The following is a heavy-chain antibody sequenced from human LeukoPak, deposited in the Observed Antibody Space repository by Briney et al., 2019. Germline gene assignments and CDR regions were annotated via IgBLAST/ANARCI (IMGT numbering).Heavy chain of an antibody. Sequence: PGGSLRLSCAASGFTFSSYGMHWVRQAPGKGLEWVSFIRFDGTNKYYADSVKGRFTISRDNAKNSLYLQMNSLRAEDTAVYYCATAWEPRFAYYYYMDVWGKGTTVTVSS. CDR1: GFTFSSYG. CDR2: IRFDGTNK. V-gene: IGHV3-30*02. J-gene: IGHJ6*03. CDR3: ATAWEPRFAYYYYMDV. D-gene: IGHD1-26*01.